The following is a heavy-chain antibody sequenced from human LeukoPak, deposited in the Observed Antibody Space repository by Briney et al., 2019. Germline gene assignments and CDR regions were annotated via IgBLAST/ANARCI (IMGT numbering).Heavy chain of an antibody. CDR2: ISGSGGST. D-gene: IGHD3-22*01. CDR1: GFTFSSYA. CDR3: AKAGYYYDSSGYWYFDY. J-gene: IGHJ4*01. V-gene: IGHV3-23*01. Sequence: GGSLRLSCAASGFTFSSYAMSWVRQAPGKGLEWVSAISGSGGSTYYADSVKGRFTISRDNSKNTLYLQMNSLRAEDTAVYYCAKAGYYYDSSGYWYFDYWGQEPWSPSPQ.